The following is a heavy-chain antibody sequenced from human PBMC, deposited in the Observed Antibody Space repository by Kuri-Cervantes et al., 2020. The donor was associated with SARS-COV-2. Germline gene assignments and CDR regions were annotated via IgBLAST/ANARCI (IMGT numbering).Heavy chain of an antibody. CDR3: ARAAEGRYYFDY. J-gene: IGHJ4*02. CDR2: INPNSGGT. Sequence: ASVKVSCKASGYTFTGYYMHWVRQAPGQGLEWMGWINPNSGGTNYAQKFQGRVTMTRGTSITTAYMELSRLRSDDTAVYYCARAAEGRYYFDYWGQGTLVTVSS. CDR1: GYTFTGYY. V-gene: IGHV1-2*02.